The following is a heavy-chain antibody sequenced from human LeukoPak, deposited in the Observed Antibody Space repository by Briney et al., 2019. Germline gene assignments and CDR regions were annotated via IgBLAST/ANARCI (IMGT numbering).Heavy chain of an antibody. CDR2: IIPAFGTA. V-gene: IGHV1-69*13. CDR3: ARGVGATISYYHYYIDV. Sequence: ASVKVSCKASGLTFGTYTVTWVRQAPGQGLEWMGGIIPAFGTANYGQKFQGRVTITADESTTTAYMELSSLRSEDTAVYYCARGVGATISYYHYYIDVWGKGTTVTVSS. CDR1: GLTFGTYT. J-gene: IGHJ6*03. D-gene: IGHD1-26*01.